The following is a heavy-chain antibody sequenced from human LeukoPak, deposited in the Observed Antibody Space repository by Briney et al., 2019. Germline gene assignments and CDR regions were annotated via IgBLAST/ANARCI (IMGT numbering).Heavy chain of an antibody. V-gene: IGHV3-33*06. CDR3: AKGFRTTVVTPFDY. J-gene: IGHJ4*02. D-gene: IGHD4-23*01. CDR1: GFTFSSYG. Sequence: PGGSLRLSCAASGFTFSSYGMHWVRQAPGKGLEWVAVIWYDGSNKYYADSVKGRFTISRDNSKNTLYLQMNSLRAEDTAVYYCAKGFRTTVVTPFDYWGQGTLVTVSS. CDR2: IWYDGSNK.